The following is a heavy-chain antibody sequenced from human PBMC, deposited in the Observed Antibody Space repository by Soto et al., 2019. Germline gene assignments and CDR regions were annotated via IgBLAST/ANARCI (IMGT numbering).Heavy chain of an antibody. CDR3: AREVNFYGLDA. CDR2: MNPNSGNT. Sequence: QVQLVQSGAEVKKPGASVKVSCKASGYTFTSYDINWVRQATGQGLEWMGWMNPNSGNTGYAQKFQGRVTXTXDTSISTAYMELSSLRAEDTAVYYCAREVNFYGLDAWGQGTTVTVSS. CDR1: GYTFTSYD. J-gene: IGHJ6*02. V-gene: IGHV1-8*01.